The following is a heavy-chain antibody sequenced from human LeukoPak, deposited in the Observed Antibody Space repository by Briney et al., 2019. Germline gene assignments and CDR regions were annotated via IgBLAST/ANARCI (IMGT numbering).Heavy chain of an antibody. CDR3: TTDKNYDYVWGSYRIDY. CDR2: ISGSGGST. Sequence: PGGSLRLSCAASGFTFSSYAMSWVRQAPGKGLEWVSAISGSGGSTYYADSVKGRFTISRDNSKNTLYLQMNSLKTEDTAVYYCTTDKNYDYVWGSYRIDYWGQGTLVTVSS. J-gene: IGHJ4*02. D-gene: IGHD3-16*02. V-gene: IGHV3-23*01. CDR1: GFTFSSYA.